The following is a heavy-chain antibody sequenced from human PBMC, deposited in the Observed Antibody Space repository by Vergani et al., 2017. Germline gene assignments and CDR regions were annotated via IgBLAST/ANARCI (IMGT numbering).Heavy chain of an antibody. J-gene: IGHJ3*02. Sequence: QVHLQQWGAGLLKPSETLSLTCAVYGGSFSGYYWSWIRQPAGKGLEWIGYIYYSGSTNYNPSLKSRVTISVDTSKNQFSLKLSPVTAADTAVYYCARYTHGYYLFPFDIWGQGTMVTVSS. V-gene: IGHV4-34*11. D-gene: IGHD4-17*01. CDR1: GGSFSGYY. CDR2: IYYSGST. CDR3: ARYTHGYYLFPFDI.